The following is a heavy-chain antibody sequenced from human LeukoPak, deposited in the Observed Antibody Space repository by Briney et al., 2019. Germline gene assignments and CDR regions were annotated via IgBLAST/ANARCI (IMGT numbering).Heavy chain of an antibody. CDR2: ISSSSSYI. V-gene: IGHV3-21*04. CDR1: GFTFSSYS. J-gene: IGHJ2*01. D-gene: IGHD5-18*01. CDR3: ARTRDTAMVPDWYFDL. Sequence: PGGSLRLSCAASGFTFSSYSMNWVRQAPGKGLEWVSSISSSSSYIYYADSVKGRFTISRDNAKNSLYLQMNSLRAEDTAVYYCARTRDTAMVPDWYFDLWGRGTLVTVSS.